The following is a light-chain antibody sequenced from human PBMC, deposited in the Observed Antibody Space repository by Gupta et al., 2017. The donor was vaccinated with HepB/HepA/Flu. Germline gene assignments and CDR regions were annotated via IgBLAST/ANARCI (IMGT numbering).Light chain of an antibody. V-gene: IGKV1-33*01. Sequence: DLHEPQSPSSLSASVGDRVTITCQASQGISNYLNWYQQKPGQAPKLLIYDASNLETGVPSRFSGSGSGTDLTLTISSLQPEDIATYYCQQYENIPRTFGEGTKVEIK. J-gene: IGKJ4*02. CDR2: DAS. CDR3: QQYENIPRT. CDR1: QGISNY.